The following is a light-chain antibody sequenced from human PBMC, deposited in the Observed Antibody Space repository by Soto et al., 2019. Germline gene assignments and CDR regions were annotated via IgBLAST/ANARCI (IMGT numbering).Light chain of an antibody. J-gene: IGLJ2*01. CDR1: SSNIGSNT. CDR3: AAWDDSLKGV. V-gene: IGLV1-44*01. CDR2: SNN. Sequence: QSVLTQPPSASGTPGQRVTISCSGSSSNIGSNTVNWYQQLPVTAPKLLIYSNNQRPSGVPDRFSGSKSGTSASLAISGLQSEDEADYYCAAWDDSLKGVFGGGTKVTVL.